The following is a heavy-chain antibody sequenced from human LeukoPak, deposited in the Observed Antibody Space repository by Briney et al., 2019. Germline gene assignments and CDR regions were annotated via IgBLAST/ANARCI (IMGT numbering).Heavy chain of an antibody. J-gene: IGHJ4*02. CDR2: ISGSGGST. D-gene: IGHD3-10*01. V-gene: IGHV3-23*01. CDR3: ASHGSGSYCLDY. Sequence: PGGSLRLSCAASGFTFSSYAMTWVRQAPGKGLEWVSGISGSGGSTYYADSVKGRFTISRDNSKNTLYLQMNSLRAEDTAVYYCASHGSGSYCLDYWGQGTLVTVSS. CDR1: GFTFSSYA.